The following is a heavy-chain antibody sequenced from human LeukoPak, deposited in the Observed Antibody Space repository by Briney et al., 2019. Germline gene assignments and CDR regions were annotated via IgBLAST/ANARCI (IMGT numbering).Heavy chain of an antibody. J-gene: IGHJ4*02. CDR3: AISHDYYDSSGYPFDY. Sequence: SVKVSCKASGGTFISYAISWVRQAPGQGLEWMGGIIPIFGTANYAQKFQGRVTITADESTSTAYMELSSLRPEDTAVYYCAISHDYYDSSGYPFDYWGQGTLVTVSS. CDR2: IIPIFGTA. D-gene: IGHD3-22*01. CDR1: GGTFISYA. V-gene: IGHV1-69*13.